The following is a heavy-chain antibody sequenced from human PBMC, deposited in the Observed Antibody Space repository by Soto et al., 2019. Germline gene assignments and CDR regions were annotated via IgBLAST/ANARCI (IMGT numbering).Heavy chain of an antibody. D-gene: IGHD3-22*01. Sequence: SETLSLTCTVSGGSISSYYWSWIRQPPGKGLEWIGYTYYNGSTNYNPSLKSRVTISVDTSKNQFSLKLSSVTAADTAVYYCARDESYDSSGYYRYWGQGTLVTVSS. V-gene: IGHV4-59*01. CDR1: GGSISSYY. CDR2: TYYNGST. J-gene: IGHJ4*02. CDR3: ARDESYDSSGYYRY.